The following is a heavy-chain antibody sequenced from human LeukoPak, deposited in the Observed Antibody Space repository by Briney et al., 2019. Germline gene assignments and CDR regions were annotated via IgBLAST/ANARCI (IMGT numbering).Heavy chain of an antibody. Sequence: PGGSLRLSCATSGLTFTSHGFHWVRQAPGKGLEWVSIISASGGSTYYADSVKGRFTISRDNSKNTLYLQMNSLRAEDTAVYYCATQGGNFDYWGQGTLVTVSS. V-gene: IGHV3-23*01. CDR3: ATQGGNFDY. CDR1: GLTFTSHG. J-gene: IGHJ4*02. D-gene: IGHD3-16*01. CDR2: ISASGGST.